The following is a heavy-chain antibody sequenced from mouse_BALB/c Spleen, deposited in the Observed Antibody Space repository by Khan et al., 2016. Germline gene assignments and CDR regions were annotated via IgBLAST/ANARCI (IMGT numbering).Heavy chain of an antibody. J-gene: IGHJ2*01. CDR3: VRERPYYRLQGTFDY. CDR1: GFTFNTNA. V-gene: IGHV10S3*01. CDR2: IRSKSNNYAT. Sequence: EVQLVETGGGLVQPKGSLKLSCAASGFTFNTNAMNWVRQAPGKGLEWVARIRSKSNNYATYYADSVKDRFTISRDDSQSMLYLQMNNLKTEDTAMYYCVRERPYYRLQGTFDYWGQGTTLTVSS. D-gene: IGHD2-14*01.